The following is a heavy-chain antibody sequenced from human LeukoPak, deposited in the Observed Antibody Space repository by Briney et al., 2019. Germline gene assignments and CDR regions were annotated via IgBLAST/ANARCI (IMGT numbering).Heavy chain of an antibody. CDR3: ARAGGIRAFDI. Sequence: GGSLRLSCAASGFSLSSYWMTWVRQAPGKGLEWVACINQDGSGRYCVDSVKGRFTISRDNAKNLLYLQMNSLRVDDTAVYYCARAGGIRAFDIWGQGTMVTVSS. CDR2: INQDGSGR. D-gene: IGHD3-16*01. CDR1: GFSLSSYW. V-gene: IGHV3-7*01. J-gene: IGHJ3*02.